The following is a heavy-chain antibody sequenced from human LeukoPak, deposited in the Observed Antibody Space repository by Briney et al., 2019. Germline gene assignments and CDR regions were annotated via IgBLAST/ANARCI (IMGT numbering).Heavy chain of an antibody. CDR1: GGSFSVYY. V-gene: IGHV4-34*01. D-gene: IGHD4-17*01. Sequence: SETLSLTCAVYGGSFSVYYWSWIRQPPGKGLEWIGEINHSGSTNYNPSLKSRVTISVDTSKNQFSLKLSSVTAADTAVYYCARASVIMTTVTNWFDPWGQGTLVTVSS. J-gene: IGHJ5*02. CDR3: ARASVIMTTVTNWFDP. CDR2: INHSGST.